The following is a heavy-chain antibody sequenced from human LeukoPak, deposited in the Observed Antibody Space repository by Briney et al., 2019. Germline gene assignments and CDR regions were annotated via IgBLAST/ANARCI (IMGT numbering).Heavy chain of an antibody. CDR3: ATKGNKYDFWSGYQLDV. Sequence: LPGGSLRLSCAASGFTFSSYAMSWVRQAPGKGLEWVSAISGSGGSTYYADSVKGRFTISRDNSKNTLYLQMNSLRAEDTAVYYCATKGNKYDFWSGYQLDVWGKGTTVTVSS. CDR2: ISGSGGST. V-gene: IGHV3-23*01. D-gene: IGHD3-3*01. J-gene: IGHJ6*04. CDR1: GFTFSSYA.